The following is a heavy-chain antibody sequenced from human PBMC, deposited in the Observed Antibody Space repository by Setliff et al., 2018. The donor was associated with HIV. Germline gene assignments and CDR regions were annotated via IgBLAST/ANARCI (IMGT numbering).Heavy chain of an antibody. CDR1: GDTFSNYA. CDR2: INPIIGTA. J-gene: IGHJ4*02. D-gene: IGHD3-10*01. Sequence: VASVKVSCKASGDTFSNYAISWVRQAPGQGLEWMGGINPIIGTANYAQKFEGRVTITADKSTSTAYMEVNSLRFEDTAVYYCARVFYYSAGRYSLDYWGQETLVTVSS. V-gene: IGHV1-69*06. CDR3: ARVFYYSAGRYSLDY.